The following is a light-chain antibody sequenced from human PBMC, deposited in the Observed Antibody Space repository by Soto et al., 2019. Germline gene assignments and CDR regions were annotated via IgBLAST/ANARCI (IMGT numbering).Light chain of an antibody. J-gene: IGKJ5*01. Sequence: DIQMTQSPSSLSASVGYRVTITCQSSQDISNYLNWYQQKPGKAPKLLIYHASNLESGVPSRFSGSGSGTDFTLTISSLQPEDFATYYCQQSYSTPPITFGQGTRLEIK. CDR2: HAS. CDR3: QQSYSTPPIT. V-gene: IGKV1-39*01. CDR1: QDISNY.